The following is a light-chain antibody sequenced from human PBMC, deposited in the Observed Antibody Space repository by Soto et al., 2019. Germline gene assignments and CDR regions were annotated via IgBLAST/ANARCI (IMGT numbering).Light chain of an antibody. CDR1: SSDVGGYNY. V-gene: IGLV2-14*01. CDR3: SSYANRSPPLM. CDR2: EVS. Sequence: QSVLTQPASVSGSPGQSITISCTGTSSDVGGYNYVSWYQQHPGKAPKLMIYEVSNRPSGVSNRFSGSKSGNTASLTISGIQAEDDADYYCSSYANRSPPLMFGGGTKLTVL. J-gene: IGLJ3*02.